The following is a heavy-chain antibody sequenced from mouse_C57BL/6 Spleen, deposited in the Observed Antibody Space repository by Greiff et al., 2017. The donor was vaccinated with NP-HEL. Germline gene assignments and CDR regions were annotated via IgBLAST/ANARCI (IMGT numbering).Heavy chain of an antibody. CDR2: ISSGGDYI. CDR1: GFTFSSYA. J-gene: IGHJ3*01. Sequence: EVMLVESGEGLVKPGGSLKLSCAASGFTFSSYAMSWVRQTPEKRLEWVAYISSGGDYIYYADTVKGRFTIPRDNARNTLYLQMSSLKSEDTAMYYCTRELDDYAFAYWGQGTLVTVSA. V-gene: IGHV5-9-1*02. CDR3: TRELDDYAFAY. D-gene: IGHD2-4*01.